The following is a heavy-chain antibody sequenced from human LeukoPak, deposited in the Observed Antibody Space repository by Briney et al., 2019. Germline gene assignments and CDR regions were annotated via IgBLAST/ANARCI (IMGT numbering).Heavy chain of an antibody. V-gene: IGHV1-18*01. J-gene: IGHJ6*02. CDR2: ISAYNGNT. CDR1: GYTFTSYG. Sequence: ASVKVSCKASGYTFTSYGISWVRQAPGQGLEWMGWISAYNGNTNYAQKLQGRVTMTTDTSTSTGYMELRSLRSDDTAVYYCARDEAKALRPLWGTYYYYYGMDVWGQGTTVTVSS. CDR3: ARDEAKALRPLWGTYYYYYGMDV. D-gene: IGHD1-1*01.